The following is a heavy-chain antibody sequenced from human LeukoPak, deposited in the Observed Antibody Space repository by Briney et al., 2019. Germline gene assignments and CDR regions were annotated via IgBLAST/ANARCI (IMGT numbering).Heavy chain of an antibody. J-gene: IGHJ6*03. D-gene: IGHD2-2*01. CDR2: MHPNNGDT. V-gene: IGHV1-8*03. CDR1: GYTFTSYN. CDR3: ARELIVLEPAARRYNYYMDV. Sequence: ASVKVSCKASGYTFTSYNINWVRQAPGQGLEWMAWMHPNNGDTGYAQKFQDRVTVTSNTSISTAYMEQRSLTSEDTAVYYCARELIVLEPAARRYNYYMDVWGIGTTVSVSS.